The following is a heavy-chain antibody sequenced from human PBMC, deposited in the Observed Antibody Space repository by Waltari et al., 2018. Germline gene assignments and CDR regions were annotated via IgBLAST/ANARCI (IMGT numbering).Heavy chain of an antibody. D-gene: IGHD3-16*02. J-gene: IGHJ4*02. CDR2: KYYSGGT. Sequence: QLQLQESGPGLVKPSETLSLTCTVSGGSISSSSYYWGWIRQPPGKGLEWIGSKYYSGGTYYTPSLKRRVTISVDTSNNQFSLKLSSVTASDTAVYYCARGFMITFGGVIATPYYFDYWGQGTLVTVSS. CDR3: ARGFMITFGGVIATPYYFDY. V-gene: IGHV4-39*07. CDR1: GGSISSSSYY.